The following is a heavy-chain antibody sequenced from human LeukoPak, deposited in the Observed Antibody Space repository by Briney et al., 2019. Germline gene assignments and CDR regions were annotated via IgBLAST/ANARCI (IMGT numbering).Heavy chain of an antibody. CDR3: ARGGGQLLPDDAFDV. CDR2: IGTLSDT. V-gene: IGHV3-13*01. D-gene: IGHD1-26*01. Sequence: GGSLRLSCAASGFTFSDYDMHWVRRPTGKGLEWASSIGTLSDTYSPGSVKGRFTISRENAKNSLYLQMNNLRTEDTAIYYCARGGGQLLPDDAFDVWGRGTKVTVSS. CDR1: GFTFSDYD. J-gene: IGHJ3*01.